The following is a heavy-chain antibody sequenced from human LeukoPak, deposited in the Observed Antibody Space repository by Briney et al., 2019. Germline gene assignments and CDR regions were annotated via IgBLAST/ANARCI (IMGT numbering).Heavy chain of an antibody. CDR1: GCTFSVNA. Sequence: PGGSLRRTCAASGCTFSVNAIHWVRQAPGKGLEWVAFIRNDGSNSYYVDSVKGRFTISRDNSKNTVDLQMNSLRAEDTAIYYCSKDINSHCRGDCSDYWGQGTVVIVSS. J-gene: IGHJ4*02. CDR3: SKDINSHCRGDCSDY. V-gene: IGHV3-30*02. CDR2: IRNDGSNS. D-gene: IGHD2-15*01.